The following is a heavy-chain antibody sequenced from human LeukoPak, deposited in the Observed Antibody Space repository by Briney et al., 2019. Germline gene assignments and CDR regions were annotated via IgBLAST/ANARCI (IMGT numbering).Heavy chain of an antibody. D-gene: IGHD6-13*01. CDR2: ISYDGSNK. Sequence: PGGSLRLSCAASGFTFSSYAMHWVRQAPGKGLEWVAVISYDGSNKYYADSVKGRFTISRDNSKNTLYLQMNSLRAEDTAVYYCARVLGSRYYAGDYWGQGTLVTVSS. CDR1: GFTFSSYA. CDR3: ARVLGSRYYAGDY. J-gene: IGHJ4*02. V-gene: IGHV3-30-3*01.